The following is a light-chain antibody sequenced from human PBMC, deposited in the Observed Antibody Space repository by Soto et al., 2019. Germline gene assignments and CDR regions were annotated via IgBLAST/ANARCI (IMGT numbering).Light chain of an antibody. CDR1: SGHSSYI. CDR3: ETWDSNTRV. Sequence: QSVLTQSSSASASLGSSVKLTCTLSSGHSSYIIAWHQQQPGKAPRYLMKLEGSGSYNKGSGVPDRFSGSSSGADRYLTISNLQSEDESEYYCETWDSNTRVFVGGTKLTVL. J-gene: IGLJ2*01. V-gene: IGLV4-60*03. CDR2: LEGSGSY.